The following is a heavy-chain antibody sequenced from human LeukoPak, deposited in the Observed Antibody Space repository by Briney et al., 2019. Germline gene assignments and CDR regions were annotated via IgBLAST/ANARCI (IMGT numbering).Heavy chain of an antibody. V-gene: IGHV1-24*01. CDR2: FDPEDGET. Sequence: ASVKVSCKVSGYTLTELSMHWVRQAPGKGLEWMGGFDPEDGETLYAQKFQGRVTMTEDTSTDTAYMELSSLRSEDTAVYYCATSEGKDYYYYYYMDVWGKGTTVTVSS. CDR3: ATSEGKDYYYYYYMDV. CDR1: GYTLTELS. J-gene: IGHJ6*03.